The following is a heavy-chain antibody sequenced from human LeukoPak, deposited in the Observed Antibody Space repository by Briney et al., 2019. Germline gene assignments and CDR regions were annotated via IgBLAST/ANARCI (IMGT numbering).Heavy chain of an antibody. J-gene: IGHJ4*02. Sequence: GGSLRLSCGASGFTFSNYGMLWVRQAPGKGLEWVAFIRYDGNNKLYADSMKGRFTISRDNAKNSLYLQMNSLRAEDTAVYYCARDASADYGGNSDYFDYWGQGTLVTVSS. CDR1: GFTFSNYG. CDR3: ARDASADYGGNSDYFDY. V-gene: IGHV3-30*02. CDR2: IRYDGNNK. D-gene: IGHD4-23*01.